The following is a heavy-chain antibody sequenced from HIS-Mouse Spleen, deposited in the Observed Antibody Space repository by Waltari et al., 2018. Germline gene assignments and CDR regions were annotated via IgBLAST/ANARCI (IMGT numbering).Heavy chain of an antibody. CDR3: ARVAEWWFDP. V-gene: IGHV4-59*01. CDR2: IYYSGST. D-gene: IGHD2-8*01. J-gene: IGHJ5*02. Sequence: QVQLQESGPGLVKPSETLSLTCTVSGCSIRSYYWSWIRQPPGKGLEWIGYIYYSGSTNYNPALKSRVTISVDTSKNQFSLKLSSVTAADTAVYYCARVAEWWFDPWGQGTLVTVSS. CDR1: GCSIRSYY.